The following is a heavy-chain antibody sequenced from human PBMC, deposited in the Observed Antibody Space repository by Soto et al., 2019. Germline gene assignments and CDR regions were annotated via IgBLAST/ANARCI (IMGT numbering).Heavy chain of an antibody. Sequence: ASVKVSCKASGYTFTSYAMHWVRQAPGQRLEWMGWINAGNGNTKYSQKFQGRVTITRDTSASTAYMELSSLRSEDTAVYYCAAVSPGYCSSTSCYRSYYYYGMDVWGQGTTVTVSS. J-gene: IGHJ6*02. CDR1: GYTFTSYA. CDR3: AAVSPGYCSSTSCYRSYYYYGMDV. V-gene: IGHV1-3*01. CDR2: INAGNGNT. D-gene: IGHD2-2*02.